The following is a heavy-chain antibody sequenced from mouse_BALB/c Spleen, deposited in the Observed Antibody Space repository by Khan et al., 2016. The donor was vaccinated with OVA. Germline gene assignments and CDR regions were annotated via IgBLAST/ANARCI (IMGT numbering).Heavy chain of an antibody. J-gene: IGHJ3*01. CDR1: GFSLTTYG. Sequence: QVQLKELGPGLVAPSQTLSITCTVSGFSLTTYGVHWVRQPPGKGLEWLGVIWAGGSTNYNSALMSRLSIIKDNSKSQVFLKMNSLQTDDTAIYYCARPYYGSAWFAYWGQGTLVTVSA. CDR3: ARPYYGSAWFAY. D-gene: IGHD1-1*01. V-gene: IGHV2-9*02. CDR2: IWAGGST.